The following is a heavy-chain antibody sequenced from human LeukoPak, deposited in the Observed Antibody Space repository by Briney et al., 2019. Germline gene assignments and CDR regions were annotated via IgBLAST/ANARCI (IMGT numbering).Heavy chain of an antibody. Sequence: PSETLSLTCTVSGGSISSYYWSWIRQTPGKGLEWIGYIYYSGSTNFNPSLKSRVTISVDTSKNQFSLKMSSVTAADTAVYFCARGGPPGYYYDYYMDVWGKGTTVTISS. CDR2: IYYSGST. CDR3: ARGGPPGYYYDYYMDV. CDR1: GGSISSYY. V-gene: IGHV4-59*01. J-gene: IGHJ6*03.